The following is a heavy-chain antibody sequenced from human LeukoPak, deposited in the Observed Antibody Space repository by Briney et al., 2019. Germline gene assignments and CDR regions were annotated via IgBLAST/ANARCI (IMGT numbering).Heavy chain of an antibody. Sequence: GGSLRLSCAASGFTLSSYAMSWVRQAPGKGLEWVSAISGSGGSTYYADSVKGRFTISRDNSKNTLYLQMNSLRAEDTAVYYCANGGYCSGGSCYLFDYWGQGTLVTVSS. D-gene: IGHD2-15*01. J-gene: IGHJ4*02. V-gene: IGHV3-23*01. CDR2: ISGSGGST. CDR1: GFTLSSYA. CDR3: ANGGYCSGGSCYLFDY.